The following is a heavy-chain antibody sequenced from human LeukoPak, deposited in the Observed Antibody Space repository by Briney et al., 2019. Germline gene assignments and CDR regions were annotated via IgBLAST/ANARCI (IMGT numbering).Heavy chain of an antibody. CDR1: GFTFSGYR. CDR2: IKPDGSEK. J-gene: IGHJ4*02. CDR3: ARGSSWSFDY. Sequence: GGSLRLSCAASGFTFSGYRMTWVRQAPGKGLEWVVSIKPDGSEKYYVDSVKGRFTISRDNAKNSLYLQMNSLRAEETAVYYCARGSSWSFDYWGQGTLVTVSS. D-gene: IGHD2-15*01. V-gene: IGHV3-7*01.